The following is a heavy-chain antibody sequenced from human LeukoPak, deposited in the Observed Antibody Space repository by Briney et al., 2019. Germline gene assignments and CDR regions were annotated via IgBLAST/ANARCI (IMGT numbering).Heavy chain of an antibody. V-gene: IGHV3-11*04. CDR2: ISSSGSTI. CDR1: GFTFSDYY. Sequence: GGSLRLSCAASGFTFSDYYMSWIRQAPGKGLEWVSYISSSGSTIYYADSVKGRFTISRDNAKNSLYLQMNSLRAEDTAVYYCARDSPIEVGATRGFDPWGQGTLVTVSS. J-gene: IGHJ5*02. CDR3: ARDSPIEVGATRGFDP. D-gene: IGHD1-26*01.